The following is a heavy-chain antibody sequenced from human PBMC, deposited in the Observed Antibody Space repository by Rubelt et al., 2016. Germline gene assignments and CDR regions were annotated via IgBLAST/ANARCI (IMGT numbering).Heavy chain of an antibody. V-gene: IGHV1-18*01. CDR3: AREGYSSQAEIDY. CDR1: GYTFTSYG. CDR2: ISAYNGNT. J-gene: IGHJ4*02. Sequence: QVQLVQSGAEVKKPGASVKVSCKASGYTFTSYGISWVRQAPGQGLEWMGWISAYNGNTNYAQKRQGRVTMTTDKSTRTAYMGLRSLRSDDTAVYYCAREGYSSQAEIDYWGQGTLVTVSS. D-gene: IGHD6-13*01.